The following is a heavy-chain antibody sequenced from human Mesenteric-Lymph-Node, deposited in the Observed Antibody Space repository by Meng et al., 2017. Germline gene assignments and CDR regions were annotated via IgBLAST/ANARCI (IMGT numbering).Heavy chain of an antibody. CDR2: INWYGGTT. Sequence: GESLKISCEASGFTFDDYDMIWVRQVPGKGLEWVSEINWYGGTTNYADSVKGRFTISRDNAKNSLYLQLNSLRAEDTAVYYCARDLSLPMVRGANAFDIWGQGTMVTVSS. CDR1: GFTFDDYD. V-gene: IGHV3-20*04. J-gene: IGHJ3*02. D-gene: IGHD3-10*01. CDR3: ARDLSLPMVRGANAFDI.